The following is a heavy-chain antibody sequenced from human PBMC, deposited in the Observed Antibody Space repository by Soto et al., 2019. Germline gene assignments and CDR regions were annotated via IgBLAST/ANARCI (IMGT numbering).Heavy chain of an antibody. CDR1: GLRFSTYW. CDR3: AGWGEHDVNV. CDR2: IDPDGRVG. J-gene: IGHJ4*02. V-gene: IGHV3-7*03. D-gene: IGHD7-27*01. Sequence: EGQLLGSGGGLVQPGGSLRLSCVASGLRFSTYWMNWVRQPPGMGLEWVANIDPDGRVGTYVDSVKGRFTTSRDNAMNSVYLQMNSLRADDTAMYFCAGWGEHDVNVWGQGILVTVSA.